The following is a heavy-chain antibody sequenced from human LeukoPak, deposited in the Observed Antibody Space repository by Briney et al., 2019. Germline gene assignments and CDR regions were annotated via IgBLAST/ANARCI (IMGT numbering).Heavy chain of an antibody. J-gene: IGHJ6*02. CDR1: GGSFSGYY. CDR3: ARVVARYCSGGSCYPYYYYYGMDV. CDR2: INHSGST. D-gene: IGHD2-15*01. V-gene: IGHV4-34*01. Sequence: PSETLSLTCAVYGGSFSGYYWSWIRQPPGKGLEWIGEINHSGSTNYNPSLKSRVTISVDTSKNQFSLKLSSVTAADTAVYYCARVVARYCSGGSCYPYYYYYGMDVWGQGTTVTVSS.